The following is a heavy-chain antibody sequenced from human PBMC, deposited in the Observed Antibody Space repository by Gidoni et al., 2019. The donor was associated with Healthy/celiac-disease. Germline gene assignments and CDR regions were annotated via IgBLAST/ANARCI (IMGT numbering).Heavy chain of an antibody. Sequence: EVQLLESGGGLVQPGGSLRLSCAASGFTCSSYAMSWVRQAPGKGLEWVSAISGSGGSTYYADSVKGRFTISRDNSKNTLYLQMNSLRAEDTAVYYCAKEMGDIVGATRHDAFDIWGQGTMVTVSS. J-gene: IGHJ3*02. CDR3: AKEMGDIVGATRHDAFDI. D-gene: IGHD1-26*01. V-gene: IGHV3-23*01. CDR2: ISGSGGST. CDR1: GFTCSSYA.